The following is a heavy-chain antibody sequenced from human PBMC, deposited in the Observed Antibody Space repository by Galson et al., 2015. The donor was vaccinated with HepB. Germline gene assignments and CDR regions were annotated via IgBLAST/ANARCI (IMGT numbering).Heavy chain of an antibody. D-gene: IGHD1-26*01. V-gene: IGHV1-69*13. J-gene: IGHJ4*02. CDR2: IIPIFGTA. CDR1: GGTFCSYA. CDR3: AREGGSYIFDY. Sequence: SVKVSCKASGGTFCSYAITWVRQAPGQGLEWMGGIIPIFGTANFAQKFQGRVTITADESTSTAYMELSSLRSEDTAVYYCAREGGSYIFDYWGQGTLVTVSS.